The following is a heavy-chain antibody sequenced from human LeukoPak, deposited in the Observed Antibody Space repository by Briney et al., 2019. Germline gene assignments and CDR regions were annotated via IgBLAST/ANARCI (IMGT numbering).Heavy chain of an antibody. D-gene: IGHD3-10*01. CDR3: AGSGSFNY. CDR2: IRSSSNYI. CDR1: GFTYSSYS. Sequence: GGSLRFSCAASGFTYSSYSMNWVRPAPGKGLEWVSSIRSSSNYIYYADSVKGRFTISRDNAKNSLYLQMNSLGAEDTAVYYCAGSGSFNYWGQGTLVTVSS. J-gene: IGHJ4*02. V-gene: IGHV3-21*01.